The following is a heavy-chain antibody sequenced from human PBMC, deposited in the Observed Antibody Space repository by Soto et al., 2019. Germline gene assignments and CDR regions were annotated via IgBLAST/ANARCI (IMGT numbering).Heavy chain of an antibody. CDR3: VSDYGSGSYRFDY. D-gene: IGHD3-10*01. CDR2: IYQTGNT. CDR1: GFSISGGDYS. V-gene: IGHV4-30-2*01. J-gene: IGHJ4*02. Sequence: PSETLSLTCDVSGFSISGGDYSWSWIRHPPGKGLEWIGYIYQTGNTLYNPSLKSRVTISIDRSKNQFSLKLSSVTAADTAVYYCVSDYGSGSYRFDYWGQGTLVTVSS.